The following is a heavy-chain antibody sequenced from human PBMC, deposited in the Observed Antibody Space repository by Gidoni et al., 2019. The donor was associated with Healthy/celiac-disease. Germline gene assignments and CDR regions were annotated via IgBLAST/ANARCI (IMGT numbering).Heavy chain of an antibody. V-gene: IGHV2-5*01. D-gene: IGHD3-9*01. J-gene: IGHJ4*02. CDR1: GFSRSTSGVG. CDR2: IDWNDDK. CDR3: ALTGYYAGFDY. Sequence: QITLKESGPTLVKPTQTLPLTCTFSGFSRSTSGVGVGWLRQPPGKDMEWLALIDWNDDKRYSPSLKSRLTITKDTSKNQVVLTMTNMDPVDTATDYCALTGYYAGFDYWGQGTLVTVSS.